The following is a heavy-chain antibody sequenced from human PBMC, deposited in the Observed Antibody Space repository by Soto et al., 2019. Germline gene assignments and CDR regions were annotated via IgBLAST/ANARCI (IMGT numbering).Heavy chain of an antibody. CDR3: VRTVGSSWFFDL. CDR1: GASITSGDYY. J-gene: IGHJ2*01. D-gene: IGHD3-10*01. Sequence: QLRQSGPGLVKPPETLSLTCSVSGASITSGDYYWGWVRQSPGKGREWIGSVFYDGSPYYNPSVQSGVTLSVEASSNQLCLKLNYATVEDTAVYYCVRTVGSSWFFDLWGRGTLITVSS. V-gene: IGHV4-39*01. CDR2: VFYDGSP.